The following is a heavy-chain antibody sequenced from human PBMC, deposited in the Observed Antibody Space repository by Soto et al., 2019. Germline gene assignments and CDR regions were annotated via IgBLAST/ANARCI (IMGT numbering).Heavy chain of an antibody. V-gene: IGHV3-73*02. CDR2: IRSKTKSYAT. CDR3: ATDGCSSTSCHPTIVD. CDR1: GFTFSGSA. D-gene: IGHD2-2*01. J-gene: IGHJ4*02. Sequence: EVQLVESGGGLVQPGGSLKLSCAASGFTFSGSAMHWVRQASGKGLEWVGRIRSKTKSYATEYAASVKGRFIISRDDSKDTAYLQMNSLKTEDTAVYYCATDGCSSTSCHPTIVDWGQGTLVTVSS.